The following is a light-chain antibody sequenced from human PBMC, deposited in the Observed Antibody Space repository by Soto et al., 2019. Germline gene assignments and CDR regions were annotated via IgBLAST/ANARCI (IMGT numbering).Light chain of an antibody. J-gene: IGLJ3*02. V-gene: IGLV1-40*01. Sequence: HSVLTQPPSVSGAPGQRVTISCTGSSSNIGAGYEVHWYQQLPGTAPRLLIYGNIYRPSGVPDRFSGSKSGTSVSLAIAGLQAEDEADYHGQSYDSSLSGVVFGGGTKLTVL. CDR2: GNI. CDR1: SSNIGAGYE. CDR3: QSYDSSLSGVV.